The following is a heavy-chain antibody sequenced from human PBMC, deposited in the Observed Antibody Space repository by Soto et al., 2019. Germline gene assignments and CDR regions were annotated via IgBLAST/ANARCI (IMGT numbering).Heavy chain of an antibody. Sequence: PSELLSLTCAVYGGSFSGYYWTWIRQPPGKGLEWIGEINHSGTTNYNPSLKSRVTISVDTSKNQFSLRLNSVTAADTAVYYCAREGGSEDSFDYWGQGILVTVSS. J-gene: IGHJ4*02. V-gene: IGHV4-34*01. CDR1: GGSFSGYY. CDR2: INHSGTT. D-gene: IGHD6-19*01. CDR3: AREGGSEDSFDY.